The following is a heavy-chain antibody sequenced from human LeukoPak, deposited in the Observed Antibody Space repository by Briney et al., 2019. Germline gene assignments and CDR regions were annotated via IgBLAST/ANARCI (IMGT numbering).Heavy chain of an antibody. Sequence: GGSLRLSCAASGFTFNDYWMTWVRQAPGNGLEWVAHIKQDGGEKYYVDSLKGRFTISRDNAKNSLFLQMNSLRAEDTAVYYCVRDCSSASLSSGCYYAMDVWGKGTTVTVSS. CDR2: IKQDGGEK. J-gene: IGHJ6*04. CDR3: VRDCSSASLSSGCYYAMDV. CDR1: GFTFNDYW. D-gene: IGHD2-2*01. V-gene: IGHV3-7*03.